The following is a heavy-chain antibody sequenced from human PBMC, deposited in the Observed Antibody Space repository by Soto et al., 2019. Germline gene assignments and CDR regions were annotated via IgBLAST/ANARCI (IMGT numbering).Heavy chain of an antibody. D-gene: IGHD6-13*01. Sequence: QVQLQQWGAGLLKPSETLSLTCAVYGGSFSGYYWSWIRQPPGKGLEWIGEINHSGSTNYNPSLRSGDTISVDTSKNQFSLKLSSVTAADTAVYYCARGTFTEAAGAIDAFDIWGQGTMVTVSS. V-gene: IGHV4-34*01. CDR1: GGSFSGYY. CDR3: ARGTFTEAAGAIDAFDI. J-gene: IGHJ3*02. CDR2: INHSGST.